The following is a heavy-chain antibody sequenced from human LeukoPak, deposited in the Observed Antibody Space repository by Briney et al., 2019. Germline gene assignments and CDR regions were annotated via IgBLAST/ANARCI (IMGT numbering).Heavy chain of an antibody. D-gene: IGHD5-12*01. Sequence: SCKVSGYTLTELSMHWVRQAPGKGLEWVSYISSSSGTIYYADSVKGRFTMSRDNAKNSLYLQMNSLRAEDTAVYFCARPKWRSLRDAFDIWGLGTMVTVSS. V-gene: IGHV3-48*04. CDR3: ARPKWRSLRDAFDI. J-gene: IGHJ3*02. CDR2: ISSSSGTI. CDR1: GYTLTELS.